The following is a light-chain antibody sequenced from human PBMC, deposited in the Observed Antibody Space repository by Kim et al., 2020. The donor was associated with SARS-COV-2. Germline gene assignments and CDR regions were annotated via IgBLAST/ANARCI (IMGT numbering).Light chain of an antibody. CDR3: SSYTSSNTPV. CDR1: SSDVGDYNY. CDR2: EVS. Sequence: SALTQPASVSGSPGQSITISCAGTSSDVGDYNYVFWYQLHPGKAPKLMIYEVSNRPSGVSNRFSGSKSGNTASLTISGLQAEDEANYYCSSYTSSNTPVFGGGTQLTVL. V-gene: IGLV2-14*01. J-gene: IGLJ2*01.